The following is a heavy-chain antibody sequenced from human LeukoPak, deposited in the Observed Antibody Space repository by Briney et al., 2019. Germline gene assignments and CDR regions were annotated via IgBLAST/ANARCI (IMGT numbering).Heavy chain of an antibody. V-gene: IGHV3-30*03. J-gene: IGHJ6*02. CDR2: ISYDGSNK. CDR3: ARFLPYCSSTSCNGMDV. Sequence: GGSLRLSCAASGFTFSSYGMHWVRQAPGKGLEWVAVISYDGSNKYYADSVKGRFTISRDNAKNSLYLQMNSLRAEDTAVYYCARFLPYCSSTSCNGMDVWGQGTTVTVSS. CDR1: GFTFSSYG. D-gene: IGHD2-2*01.